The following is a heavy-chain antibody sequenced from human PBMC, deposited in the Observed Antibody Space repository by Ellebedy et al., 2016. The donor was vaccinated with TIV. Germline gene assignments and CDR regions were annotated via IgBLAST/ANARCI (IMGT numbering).Heavy chain of an antibody. CDR1: GFTFSSYA. CDR2: ISNSGDST. CDR3: VSYPRPSVDYLVFDY. J-gene: IGHJ4*02. Sequence: GGSLRLXXAASGFTFSSYAMGWIRQAPGKGLEFVSVISNSGDSTYSADSVKGRFTISRDNTKNTLHMQMNSLRAEDTAVYYCVSYPRPSVDYLVFDYWGQGAPVAVSS. V-gene: IGHV3-23*01. D-gene: IGHD4-23*01.